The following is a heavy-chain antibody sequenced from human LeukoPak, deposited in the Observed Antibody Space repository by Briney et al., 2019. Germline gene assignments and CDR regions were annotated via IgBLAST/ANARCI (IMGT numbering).Heavy chain of an antibody. J-gene: IGHJ4*02. V-gene: IGHV1-2*02. Sequence: ASVKVSCKASGYTFTDYYMHWGRQAPGQGLECMGWINPNSGGTNYAQKFQGRVTMTRDTSTSTAYMELSRLTSDDTAIYYCARVVATTRIDYWGQGTLVTVSS. CDR1: GYTFTDYY. CDR3: ARVVATTRIDY. CDR2: INPNSGGT. D-gene: IGHD2-15*01.